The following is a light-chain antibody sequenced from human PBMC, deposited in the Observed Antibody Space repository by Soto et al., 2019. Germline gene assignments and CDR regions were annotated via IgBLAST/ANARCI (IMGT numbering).Light chain of an antibody. CDR1: QSIQSD. V-gene: IGKV3-20*01. CDR3: QQYGSSPWT. CDR2: GAS. J-gene: IGKJ1*01. Sequence: EIVLTQSPDTLSLSPGERAALSCRASQSIQSDLAWYQQKPGQAPRLLIYGASSRATGIPDRFSGSGSGTDFTLTISSLEPEDFAVYYCQQYGSSPWTFGQGTKVDIK.